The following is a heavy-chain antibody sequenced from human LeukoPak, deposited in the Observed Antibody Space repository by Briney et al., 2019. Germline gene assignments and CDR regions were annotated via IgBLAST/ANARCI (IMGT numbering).Heavy chain of an antibody. J-gene: IGHJ6*02. Sequence: PSETLSLTCAVSGGSISSGGYSWSWIRQPPGKGLEWIGYIYYSGSTYYNPSLKSRVTISVDTSKNQFSLKLSSVTAADTAVYYCARASNPLRSGYLGYYGMDVWGQGTTVTVSS. CDR2: IYYSGST. CDR3: ARASNPLRSGYLGYYGMDV. V-gene: IGHV4-30-2*05. CDR1: GGSISSGGYS. D-gene: IGHD3-3*01.